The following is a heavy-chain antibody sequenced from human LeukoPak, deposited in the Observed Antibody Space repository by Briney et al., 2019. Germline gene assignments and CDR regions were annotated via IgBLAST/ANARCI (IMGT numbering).Heavy chain of an antibody. Sequence: QPGGSLRLSCAASGINFRTSGMHWVRQAPGKGLEWVTFIQNDGSDKYYAASVKGRFTISRDNSKNTVYLHMNGLRADDTALYYCAREGGRAAAGRFDYWGQGTLVTVSS. CDR2: IQNDGSDK. V-gene: IGHV3-30*02. J-gene: IGHJ4*02. D-gene: IGHD6-13*01. CDR1: GINFRTSG. CDR3: AREGGRAAAGRFDY.